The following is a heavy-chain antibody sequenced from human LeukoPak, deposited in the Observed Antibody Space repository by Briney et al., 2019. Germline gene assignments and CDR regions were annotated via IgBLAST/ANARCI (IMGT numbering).Heavy chain of an antibody. Sequence: GGSLRLSCAASGFTFSSYWMHWVRQAPGKGLEWVAVISYDGSNKYYADSVKGRFTISRDNSKNTLYLQMDSLRAEDTAVYYCAKDQGYCSGGSCYLTIDYWGQGTLVTVSS. J-gene: IGHJ4*02. CDR3: AKDQGYCSGGSCYLTIDY. CDR1: GFTFSSYW. V-gene: IGHV3-30*18. CDR2: ISYDGSNK. D-gene: IGHD2-15*01.